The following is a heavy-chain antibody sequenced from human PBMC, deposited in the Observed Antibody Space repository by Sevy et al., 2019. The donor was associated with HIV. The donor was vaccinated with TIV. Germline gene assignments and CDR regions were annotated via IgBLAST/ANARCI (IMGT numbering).Heavy chain of an antibody. CDR1: GGSISSYY. V-gene: IGHV4-59*01. J-gene: IGHJ5*02. CDR3: AREERITIFGVVSSSRFDP. Sequence: SETLSLTCTVSGGSISSYYWSWIRQPPGKGLEWIGYIYYSGSTNYNPSLKSRVTISVDTSKNQFSLKLSSVTAEDTAVYYCAREERITIFGVVSSSRFDPWGQGTLVTVSS. CDR2: IYYSGST. D-gene: IGHD3-3*01.